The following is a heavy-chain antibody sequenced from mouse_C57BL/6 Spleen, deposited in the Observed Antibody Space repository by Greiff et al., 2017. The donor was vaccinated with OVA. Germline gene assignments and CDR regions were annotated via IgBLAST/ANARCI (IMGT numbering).Heavy chain of an antibody. Sequence: QVHVKQPGTELVKPGASVKLSCKASGYTFTSYWMHWVKQRPGQGLEWIGNINPSNGGTNYNEKFKSKATLTVDKSSSTAYMQLSSLTSEDSAVYYCARGDYYGSSLAWFAYWGQGTLVTVAA. CDR3: ARGDYYGSSLAWFAY. V-gene: IGHV1-53*01. CDR1: GYTFTSYW. D-gene: IGHD1-1*01. J-gene: IGHJ3*01. CDR2: INPSNGGT.